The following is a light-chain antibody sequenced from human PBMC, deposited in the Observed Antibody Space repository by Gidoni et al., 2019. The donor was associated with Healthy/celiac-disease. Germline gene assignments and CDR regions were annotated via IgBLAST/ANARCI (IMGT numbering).Light chain of an antibody. CDR1: KWGDKY. V-gene: IGLV3-1*01. Sequence: SFDLTQPPPVSVPPGQPASITCSGDKWGDKYACWYQQNPGQSPVLVIYQDSKRPSGTPERFSGSNSRNTATLTISGTQAMDEAYYYCQAWDSSTVVFGGGTKLTVL. CDR2: QDS. J-gene: IGLJ2*01. CDR3: QAWDSSTVV.